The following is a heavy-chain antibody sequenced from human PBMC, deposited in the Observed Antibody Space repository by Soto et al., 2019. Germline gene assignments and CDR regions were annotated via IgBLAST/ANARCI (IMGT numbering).Heavy chain of an antibody. CDR3: ARTESGTFDP. Sequence: QLQLQESGSGLVKPSQTLSLTCAVSGGSISSGGYSWSWIRQPPGKGLEWIGYIYHSGSTYYNPSLKSRDTTSEDRSKNQFSLKLSSVTAADTAVYYCARTESGTFDPWGQGTLVTVSS. J-gene: IGHJ5*02. CDR1: GGSISSGGYS. D-gene: IGHD1-7*01. V-gene: IGHV4-30-2*01. CDR2: IYHSGST.